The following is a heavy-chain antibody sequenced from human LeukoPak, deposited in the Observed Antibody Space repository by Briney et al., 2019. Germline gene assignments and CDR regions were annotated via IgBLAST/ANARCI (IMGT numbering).Heavy chain of an antibody. Sequence: GGPLRLSCTVSGFTVSSNSMSWVRQAPGKGLEWVSFIYSAGSIYYSDSVKGRFTISRDTSKNTLYLQMNSLRAEDTAVYYCAKVRLGYCSGGSCSRGGTPMDVWGKGTTVTISS. CDR3: AKVRLGYCSGGSCSRGGTPMDV. V-gene: IGHV3-53*05. CDR2: IYSAGSI. J-gene: IGHJ6*03. D-gene: IGHD2-15*01. CDR1: GFTVSSNS.